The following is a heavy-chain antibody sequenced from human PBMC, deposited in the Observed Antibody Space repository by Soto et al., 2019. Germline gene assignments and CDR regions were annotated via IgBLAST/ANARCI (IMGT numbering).Heavy chain of an antibody. V-gene: IGHV4-34*01. CDR2: INHSGST. J-gene: IGHJ5*02. CDR3: ARAPWGVTMVRTNWFDP. Sequence: QVQLQQWGAGLLKPSETLSLTCAVYGGSFSGYYWSWIRQPPGKGLEWIGEINHSGSTNYNPSLKSRVTISVDTSKNQFSLKLSSVTAADTAVYYCARAPWGVTMVRTNWFDPWGQGTLVTVSS. CDR1: GGSFSGYY. D-gene: IGHD3-10*01.